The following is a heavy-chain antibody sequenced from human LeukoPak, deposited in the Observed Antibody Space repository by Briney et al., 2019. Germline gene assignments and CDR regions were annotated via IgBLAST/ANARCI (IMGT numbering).Heavy chain of an antibody. J-gene: IGHJ4*02. CDR1: GGSISTYY. D-gene: IGHD3-3*01. CDR3: ARAILSGYPDS. CDR2: IYYSGST. V-gene: IGHV4-59*01. Sequence: SETLSLTCSVSGGSISTYYWTWIRQPPGKGLEWIGYIYYSGSTNYNPSLKSRVTISLDTSKNQFSLRLSSVTAADTAVYYCARAILSGYPDSWGQGTLVIVFS.